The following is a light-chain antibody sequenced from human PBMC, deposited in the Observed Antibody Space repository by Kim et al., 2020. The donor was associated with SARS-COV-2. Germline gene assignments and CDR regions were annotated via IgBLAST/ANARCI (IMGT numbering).Light chain of an antibody. CDR1: SGHSTYT. CDR2: LHSDGSH. V-gene: IGLV4-69*01. Sequence: QLVLTQSPSASASLGASVELTCTLSSGHSTYTIAWHQQHPEKGPRFLMKLHSDGSHSKGDGIPDRFSGSSSGAERYLTISSLQSEDEADYYCQTWGAGIHWVFGGGTKVTVL. J-gene: IGLJ3*02. CDR3: QTWGAGIHWV.